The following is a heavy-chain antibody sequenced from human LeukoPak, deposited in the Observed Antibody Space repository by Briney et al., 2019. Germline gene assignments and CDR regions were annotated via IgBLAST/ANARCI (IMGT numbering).Heavy chain of an antibody. Sequence: GESLNISCKCSGYIFTSYWIGWVLQMPAKSLEWMVVIYPGDSDTRYSPSFQGQVTISADKSINTAYLQWSTLKASDTAMYYCARREGAFDIWGQGTMVTVSS. D-gene: IGHD1-26*01. CDR2: IYPGDSDT. CDR1: GYIFTSYW. J-gene: IGHJ3*02. V-gene: IGHV5-51*01. CDR3: ARREGAFDI.